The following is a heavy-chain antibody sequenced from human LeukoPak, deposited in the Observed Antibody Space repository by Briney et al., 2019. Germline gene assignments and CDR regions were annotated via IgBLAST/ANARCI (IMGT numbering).Heavy chain of an antibody. CDR3: ARFSPRAMGNYLDF. V-gene: IGHV4-30-2*01. D-gene: IGHD7-27*01. J-gene: IGHJ4*02. CDR2: IYPRGST. Sequence: SEPLFLTCAVSGGSISSGSYSWSWIRQPPGKGLEWIGYIYPRGSTYYNPSLKSRVILSLDKSANQFSLNLSSVAAADTAVYYCARFSPRAMGNYLDFWGQGTLVTVSS. CDR1: GGSISSGSYS.